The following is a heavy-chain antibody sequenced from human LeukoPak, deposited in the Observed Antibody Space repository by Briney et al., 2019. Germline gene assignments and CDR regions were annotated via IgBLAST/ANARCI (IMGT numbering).Heavy chain of an antibody. Sequence: SETLSLTCAVYGGSFSGYYWSWIRQPPGKGLEWIGEINHSGSTNYNPSLKGRVTISVDTSKNQFSLKLSSVTAADTAVYYCASHIGAFDIWGQGTMVTVSS. CDR1: GGSFSGYY. D-gene: IGHD2-21*01. CDR3: ASHIGAFDI. V-gene: IGHV4-34*01. CDR2: INHSGST. J-gene: IGHJ3*02.